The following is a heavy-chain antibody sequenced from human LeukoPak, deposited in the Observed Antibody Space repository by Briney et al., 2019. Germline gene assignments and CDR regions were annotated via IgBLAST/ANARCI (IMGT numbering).Heavy chain of an antibody. J-gene: IGHJ4*02. Sequence: ASVKVSCKASGYTFTGYYMHWVRQCPGQGLAWMGWINPNSGGTNYAQKFQGRVTMTRDTSISTAYMELSRLRSDDTAVYYCARFGGSSWYWDYWGQGTLVTVSS. CDR3: ARFGGSSWYWDY. D-gene: IGHD6-13*01. CDR1: GYTFTGYY. CDR2: INPNSGGT. V-gene: IGHV1-2*02.